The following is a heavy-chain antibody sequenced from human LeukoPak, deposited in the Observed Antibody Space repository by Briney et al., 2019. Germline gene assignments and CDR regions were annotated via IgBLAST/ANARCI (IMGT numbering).Heavy chain of an antibody. V-gene: IGHV3-48*02. CDR3: ARYGSGTSYITNYFDY. Sequence: GGSLRLSCAASGFTFSSYSMNWVRQAPGKGLEWVSYISSDSRTIYYADSVKGRFTISRDNAKNSLYPQMKSLRDEDTAVYYCARYGSGTSYITNYFDYWGQGTLVTVSS. CDR2: ISSDSRTI. D-gene: IGHD3-10*01. J-gene: IGHJ4*02. CDR1: GFTFSSYS.